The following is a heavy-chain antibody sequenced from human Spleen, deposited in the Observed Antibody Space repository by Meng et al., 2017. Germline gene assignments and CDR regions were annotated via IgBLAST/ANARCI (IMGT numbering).Heavy chain of an antibody. Sequence: GESLKISCGASGFTFSRYWMHWVRQAPGKGLVWVSRINTDGSTTTYADSVKGRFTISRDNAKNTLYLQMNSLRAEDTAVYYCTNDRLNHWGQGTLVTVSS. CDR3: TNDRLNH. J-gene: IGHJ1*01. CDR2: INTDGSTT. D-gene: IGHD1-1*01. CDR1: GFTFSRYW. V-gene: IGHV3-74*01.